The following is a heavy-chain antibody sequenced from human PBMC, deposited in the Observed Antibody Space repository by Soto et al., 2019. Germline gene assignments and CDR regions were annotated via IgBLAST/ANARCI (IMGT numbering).Heavy chain of an antibody. CDR2: INAYNGNT. Sequence: ASVKVSCKASGYTFTTYGISWVRQAPGQGLEWMGWINAYNGNTDYAQKFQGRVTITTDASTSTAYMELSSLRSDDTAVYYCARESRYCSGGSCYFLPGIDYWGQGTLVTVSS. V-gene: IGHV1-18*01. J-gene: IGHJ4*02. CDR1: GYTFTTYG. D-gene: IGHD2-15*01. CDR3: ARESRYCSGGSCYFLPGIDY.